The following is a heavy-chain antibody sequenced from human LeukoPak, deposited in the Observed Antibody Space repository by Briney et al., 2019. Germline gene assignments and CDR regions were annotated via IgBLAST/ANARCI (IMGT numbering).Heavy chain of an antibody. J-gene: IGHJ6*03. V-gene: IGHV4-34*01. Sequence: PSETLSLTCAVYGGSFSGYYWSWIRQPPGKGLEWIGEMNHSGSTNYNASLKSRVTISVDTSKNQFSLKLSSVTAADTAVYYCARGRSSSWYGGYYYYYMDVWGKGTTVTVSS. D-gene: IGHD6-13*01. CDR3: ARGRSSSWYGGYYYYYMDV. CDR2: MNHSGST. CDR1: GGSFSGYY.